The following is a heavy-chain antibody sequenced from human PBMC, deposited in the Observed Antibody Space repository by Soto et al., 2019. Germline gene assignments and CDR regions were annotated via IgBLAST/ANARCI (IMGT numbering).Heavy chain of an antibody. V-gene: IGHV3-49*03. CDR3: TRADGSGSSTFDY. D-gene: IGHD1-26*01. CDR2: IRSKAYGGTT. J-gene: IGHJ4*02. Sequence: GGSLRLSCTASGFTFGDYAMSWFRQAPGKGLEWVGFIRSKAYGGTTEYAASVKGRFTISRDDSKSIAYLQMNSLKTEDTAVYYCTRADGSGSSTFDYWGQGTLVTVSS. CDR1: GFTFGDYA.